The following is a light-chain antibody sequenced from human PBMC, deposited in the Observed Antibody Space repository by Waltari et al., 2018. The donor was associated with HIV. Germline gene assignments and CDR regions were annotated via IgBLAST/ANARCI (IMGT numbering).Light chain of an antibody. V-gene: IGLV2-11*01. CDR2: DVN. CDR1: ISDVGGYDF. Sequence: QSALTQPRSVSGSPGQSVTLSCTGRISDVGGYDFVLWHQQHPDNAPKLIIYDVNKRASGVTGRFSGSKSGNTASLTISGLQSEDEADYYCCSYAGTSWIFGGGTKLTVL. J-gene: IGLJ3*02. CDR3: CSYAGTSWI.